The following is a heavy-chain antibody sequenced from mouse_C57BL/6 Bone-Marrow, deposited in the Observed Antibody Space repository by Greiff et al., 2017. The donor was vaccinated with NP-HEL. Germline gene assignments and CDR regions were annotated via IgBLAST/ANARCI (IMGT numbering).Heavy chain of an antibody. CDR3: ARGIYYYGSSPTWFAY. V-gene: IGHV1-77*01. CDR2: IGPGSGST. Sequence: QVQLKESGAELVKPGASVKLSCKASGYTFTDYYINWVKQRPGQGLEWIGKIGPGSGSTYYNEKFKGKATLTADKSSSTAYMQLSSLTSVESAVYFGARGIYYYGSSPTWFAYWGQGTLVTVSA. CDR1: GYTFTDYY. J-gene: IGHJ3*01. D-gene: IGHD1-1*01.